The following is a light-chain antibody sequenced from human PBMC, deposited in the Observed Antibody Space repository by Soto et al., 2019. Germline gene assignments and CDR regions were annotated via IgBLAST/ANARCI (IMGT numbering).Light chain of an antibody. CDR3: QQDYTFPNT. V-gene: IGKV1-6*01. CDR2: AAS. CDR1: QDIANY. J-gene: IGKJ2*01. Sequence: AIQMTQSPSSLSASVGDGVTITCRASQDIANYLGWYQQKPGKAPKLLIYAASNLQSGVPSRFSGSGSGTDXTLXXSSLQFEDFATXYXQQDYTFPNTFGQGTKLDIK.